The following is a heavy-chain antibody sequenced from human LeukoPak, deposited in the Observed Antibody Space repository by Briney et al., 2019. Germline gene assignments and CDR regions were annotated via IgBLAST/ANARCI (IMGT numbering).Heavy chain of an antibody. CDR2: IKQDGSEK. CDR3: ARDDCSSISCYHNWFDP. J-gene: IGHJ5*02. D-gene: IGHD2-2*01. V-gene: IGHV3-7*01. Sequence: GSLRLSCAASGFTFSSYWMSWVRQAPGKGLEWVANIKQDGSEKYYVGSVKGRFTISRDNAKNSLYLQMNSLRAEDTAVYYCARDDCSSISCYHNWFDPWGQGTLVTVSS. CDR1: GFTFSSYW.